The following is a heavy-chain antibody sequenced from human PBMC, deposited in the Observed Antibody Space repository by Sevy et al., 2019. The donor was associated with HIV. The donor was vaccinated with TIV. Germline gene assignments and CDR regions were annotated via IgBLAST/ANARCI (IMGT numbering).Heavy chain of an antibody. Sequence: GGSLRLSCAASGFTFSDHYMEWVRQAPGKGLEWVGRTRNKADSYTTEYAASVKGRFTIPRDDSKNSLYLQMKSLKTEDTAVYYCATHAGIAAAGRVFDYWGQGSLVTVSS. CDR3: ATHAGIAAAGRVFDY. CDR1: GFTFSDHY. J-gene: IGHJ4*02. V-gene: IGHV3-72*01. CDR2: TRNKADSYTT. D-gene: IGHD6-13*01.